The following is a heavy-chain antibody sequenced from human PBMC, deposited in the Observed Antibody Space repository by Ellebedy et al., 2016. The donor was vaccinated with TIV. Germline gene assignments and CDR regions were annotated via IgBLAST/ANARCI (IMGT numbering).Heavy chain of an antibody. CDR3: ARHRTAYYGMDV. Sequence: GGSLRLSCAASGFTFSSYSMNWVRQAPGKGLEWVSAISSSSSYIYYADSVKGRFTISRDNAKNSLYLQMNSLRAEDTAVYYCARHRTAYYGMDVWGQGTTVTVSS. V-gene: IGHV3-21*01. CDR2: ISSSSSYI. D-gene: IGHD4-17*01. J-gene: IGHJ6*02. CDR1: GFTFSSYS.